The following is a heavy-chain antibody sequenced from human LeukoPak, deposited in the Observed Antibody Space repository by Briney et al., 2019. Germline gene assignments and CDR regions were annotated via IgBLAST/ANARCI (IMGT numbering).Heavy chain of an antibody. Sequence: GGSLRLSCAASGFTFSSYAMHWVRQAPGKGLEWVAVISYDGSNKYYTDSVKGRFTISRDNSKSTLYLQMNSLGAEDTAMYYCARASEMMVVVTTQDYWGQGTLVTVSS. CDR1: GFTFSSYA. CDR2: ISYDGSNK. J-gene: IGHJ4*02. V-gene: IGHV3-30-3*01. D-gene: IGHD3-22*01. CDR3: ARASEMMVVVTTQDY.